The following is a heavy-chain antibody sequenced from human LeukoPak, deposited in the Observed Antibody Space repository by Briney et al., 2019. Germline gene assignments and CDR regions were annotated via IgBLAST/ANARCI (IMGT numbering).Heavy chain of an antibody. CDR1: GFTFSSHA. CDR2: ISGSGANT. D-gene: IGHD6-19*01. V-gene: IGHV3-23*01. CDR3: AKAIAVAGIDY. Sequence: GGSLRLSCVASGFTFSSHALTWIRQAPGKGLEWVSSISGSGANTYYTDSVKGRFTISRDNSKNTLYLQMNSLRAEDTAVYYCAKAIAVAGIDYWGQGTLVTVSS. J-gene: IGHJ4*02.